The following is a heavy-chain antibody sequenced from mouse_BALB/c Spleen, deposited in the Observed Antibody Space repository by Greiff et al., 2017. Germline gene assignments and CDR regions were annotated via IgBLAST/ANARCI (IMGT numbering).Heavy chain of an antibody. CDR3: ARGGYGNYKMAY. D-gene: IGHD2-10*02. CDR1: GFTFSDYY. J-gene: IGHJ3*01. V-gene: IGHV5-4*02. Sequence: VQLKESGGGLVKPGGSLKLSCAASGFTFSDYYMYWVRQTPEKRLEWVATISDGGSYTYYPDSVKGRFTISRDNAKNNLYLQMSSLKSEDTAMYYCARGGYGNYKMAYWGQGTLVTVSA. CDR2: ISDGGSYT.